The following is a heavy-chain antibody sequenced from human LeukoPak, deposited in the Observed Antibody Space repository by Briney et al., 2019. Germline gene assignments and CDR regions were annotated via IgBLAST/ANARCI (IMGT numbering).Heavy chain of an antibody. CDR2: IYYSGST. CDR3: AREVAYYYDSSGYYSHYYGMDV. D-gene: IGHD3-22*01. CDR1: GGSISSGGYY. J-gene: IGHJ6*02. Sequence: SQTLSLTCTVSGGSISSGGYYWSWIRQHPGKGLEWIGYIYYSGSTYYNPSLKSRVTISVDTSKNQFSLKLSSVTAADTAVYYCAREVAYYYDSSGYYSHYYGMDVWGQGTTVTVSS. V-gene: IGHV4-31*03.